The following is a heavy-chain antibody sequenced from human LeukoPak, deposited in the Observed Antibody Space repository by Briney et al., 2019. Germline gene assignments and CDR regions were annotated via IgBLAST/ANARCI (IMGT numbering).Heavy chain of an antibody. J-gene: IGHJ6*03. CDR3: ARDVITMVRGVYYYYYYMDV. V-gene: IGHV4-61*02. D-gene: IGHD3-10*01. CDR1: GGSISSGSYY. Sequence: SQTLSLTCTVSGGSISSGSYYWSWIRQPAGKGLEWIGRIYTSGSTNYNPSLKSRVTISVDTSKNQFSLKLSSVTAADTAVYYCARDVITMVRGVYYYYYYMDVWGKGTTVTVSS. CDR2: IYTSGST.